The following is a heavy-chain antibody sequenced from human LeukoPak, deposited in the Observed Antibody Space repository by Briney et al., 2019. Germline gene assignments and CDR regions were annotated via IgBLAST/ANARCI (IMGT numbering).Heavy chain of an antibody. CDR3: ARDVPHNWFDT. J-gene: IGHJ5*02. CDR1: GITFGNNL. Sequence: GGSLRLSCAASGITFGNNLMHWVRQGPGKGLVWISRINSDGGGAIYADSVKGRFTVSRDNAKNTLYLQMNSLRAEDTAVYYCARDVPHNWFDTWGQGTLVTVSS. V-gene: IGHV3-74*01. CDR2: INSDGGGA.